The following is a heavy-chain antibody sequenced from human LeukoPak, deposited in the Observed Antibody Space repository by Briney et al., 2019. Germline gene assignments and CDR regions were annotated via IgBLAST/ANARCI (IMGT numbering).Heavy chain of an antibody. CDR1: GYTFTGYY. CDR2: INPNSGYT. J-gene: IGHJ6*02. CDR3: ARAPAGMDV. V-gene: IGHV1-2*02. D-gene: IGHD1-14*01. Sequence: ASVKVSCKASGYTFTGYYMHWVRQAPGQGLEWMGWINPNSGYTDSAQNFQGRVTMTSDTSISTAYMELSRLTSDDTAVYYCARAPAGMDVWGQGTTVIVSS.